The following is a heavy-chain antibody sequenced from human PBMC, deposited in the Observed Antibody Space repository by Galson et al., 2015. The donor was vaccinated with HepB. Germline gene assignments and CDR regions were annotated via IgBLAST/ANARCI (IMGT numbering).Heavy chain of an antibody. D-gene: IGHD3-10*01. CDR1: GGTFSTYA. J-gene: IGHJ6*02. Sequence: SVKVSCKASGGTFSTYAISWVRQAPGQGLEWMGRIIPILGIANYAQKFQGRVTITADKSTSTAYMELSSLRPEDTAVYYCASLASMVRGTHYYYGMDVGGQGTTVTVSS. CDR2: IIPILGIA. V-gene: IGHV1-69*04. CDR3: ASLASMVRGTHYYYGMDV.